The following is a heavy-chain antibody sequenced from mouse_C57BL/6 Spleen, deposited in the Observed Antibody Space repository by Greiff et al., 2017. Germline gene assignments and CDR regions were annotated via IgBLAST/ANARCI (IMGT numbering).Heavy chain of an antibody. D-gene: IGHD3-3*01. CDR3: ARGGASAMDY. CDR1: GYTFTSYW. J-gene: IGHJ4*01. V-gene: IGHV1-52*01. Sequence: QVQLQQPGAELVRPGSSVKLSCKASGYTFTSYWMHWVKQRPIQGLEWIGNIDPSDSDTHYNQKFKDKATLTVDKSSSTAYMQLSSLTSEDSAVYYCARGGASAMDYWGQGTSVTVSS. CDR2: IDPSDSDT.